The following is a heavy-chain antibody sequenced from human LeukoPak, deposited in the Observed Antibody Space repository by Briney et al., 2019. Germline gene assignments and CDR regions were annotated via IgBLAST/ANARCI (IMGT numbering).Heavy chain of an antibody. V-gene: IGHV3-66*01. CDR1: GFTFSSYA. D-gene: IGHD1-1*01. CDR3: AGDADVDLDWIALEY. Sequence: GGSLRLSCAASGFTFSSYAMSWVRQAPGKGLEWVSVIYSGGSRNYADSVRGRFTISRDMSKNTLSLEMNSLRAEDTAVYYCAGDADVDLDWIALEYWGQGTLVTVSS. J-gene: IGHJ4*02. CDR2: IYSGGSR.